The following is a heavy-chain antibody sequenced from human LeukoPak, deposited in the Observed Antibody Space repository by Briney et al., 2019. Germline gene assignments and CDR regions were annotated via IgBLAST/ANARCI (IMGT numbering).Heavy chain of an antibody. V-gene: IGHV1-69*04. D-gene: IGHD3-22*01. J-gene: IGHJ4*02. CDR2: IIPILGIA. CDR1: GGTFSSYA. CDR3: ARAYYYDSSGYYYDY. Sequence: ASVTVSFKASGGTFSSYAISWVRQAPGQGLEWMGRIIPILGIANYAQKFQGRVTITADKSTSTAYMELSSLRSEDTAVYYCARAYYYDSSGYYYDYWGQGTLVTVSS.